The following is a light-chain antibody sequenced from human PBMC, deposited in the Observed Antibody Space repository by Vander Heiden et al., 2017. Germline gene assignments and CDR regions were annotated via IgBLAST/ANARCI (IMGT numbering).Light chain of an antibody. J-gene: IGLJ1*01. V-gene: IGLV2-23*02. CDR3: CSYAGSTTFV. CDR2: EVN. CDR1: STDVANYNL. Sequence: QSALTQPASVSGPPGQSITISCTGTSTDVANYNLVSWYQQHPGKAPKFMIYEVNKRPSGVSNRFSGSKSDTTASPTISGLQAEDEGDYYCCSYAGSTTFVFGTGTKVSVL.